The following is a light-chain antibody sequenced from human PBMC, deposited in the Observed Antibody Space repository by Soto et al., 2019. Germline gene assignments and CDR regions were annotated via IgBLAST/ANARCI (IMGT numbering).Light chain of an antibody. J-gene: IGLJ1*01. Sequence: QSALTQPRSVSGSPGQSVTISCTGTSSDVGGYNFVSWYQQHPGKVPKLMIYDVSQRPSGVPDRFSASKSGNTASLTISGLQAEDEADYYCSSYTTTTTLEVFGTGTKVTVL. CDR1: SSDVGGYNF. CDR2: DVS. V-gene: IGLV2-11*01. CDR3: SSYTTTTTLEV.